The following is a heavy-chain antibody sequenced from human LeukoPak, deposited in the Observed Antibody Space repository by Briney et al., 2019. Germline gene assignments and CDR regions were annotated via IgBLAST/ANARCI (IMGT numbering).Heavy chain of an antibody. J-gene: IGHJ5*01. V-gene: IGHV1-46*01. CDR1: GYIFTNYY. CDR3: ARVRRADGHFGDS. D-gene: IGHD4-17*01. CDR2: INPSDGRT. Sequence: ASVKVSCKASGYIFTNYYMHWVRQAPGQGLEWMGIINPSDGRTILAQKFQGRVNMTREKSTRKAYMALSSVRSEDTAVYFCARVRRADGHFGDSWGQEPGSPSPQ.